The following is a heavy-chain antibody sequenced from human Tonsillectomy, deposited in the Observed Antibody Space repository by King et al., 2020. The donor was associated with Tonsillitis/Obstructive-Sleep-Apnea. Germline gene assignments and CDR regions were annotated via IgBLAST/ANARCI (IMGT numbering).Heavy chain of an antibody. CDR1: GGSISSSSYY. V-gene: IGHV4-39*01. J-gene: IGHJ4*02. Sequence: QLQESGPGLVKPSETLSLTCTVSGGSISSSSYYWGWIRQPPGKGLEWIGSIYYSGSTYYNPSLKSRVTISVDTPKNQFSLKLSSVTAADTAVYYCARVIAAAGSYYFDYWGQGTLVTVSS. D-gene: IGHD6-13*01. CDR3: ARVIAAAGSYYFDY. CDR2: IYYSGST.